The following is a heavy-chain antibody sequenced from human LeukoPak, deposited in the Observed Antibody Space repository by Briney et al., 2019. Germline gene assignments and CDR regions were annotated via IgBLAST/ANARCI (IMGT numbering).Heavy chain of an antibody. CDR1: GFTFSSYA. CDR2: INAGNGNT. Sequence: SCAASGFTFSSYAMHWVRHAPGQRLEWMGCINAGNGNTKYSHEFQSRVTITRDTSASTAYMELSGLRSEDMVVYYGARAPLWFGELLGINWFDPWGQGTRVPLSS. CDR3: ARAPLWFGELLGINWFDP. D-gene: IGHD3-10*01. V-gene: IGHV1-3*03. J-gene: IGHJ5*02.